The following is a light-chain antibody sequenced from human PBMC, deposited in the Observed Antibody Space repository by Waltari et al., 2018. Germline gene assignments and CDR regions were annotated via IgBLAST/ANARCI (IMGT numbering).Light chain of an antibody. J-gene: IGLJ3*02. CDR1: SGSIASTD. CDR3: QSYDSSFWV. Sequence: FMLTQPHSVSESPGKTVTISCTRSSGSIASTDVQWYQQRPGSSPTTVIYEDNQRPSGVPDRFSGSIDSSSNSASLTISGLKTEDEADYYCQSYDSSFWVFGGGTKLTVL. CDR2: EDN. V-gene: IGLV6-57*01.